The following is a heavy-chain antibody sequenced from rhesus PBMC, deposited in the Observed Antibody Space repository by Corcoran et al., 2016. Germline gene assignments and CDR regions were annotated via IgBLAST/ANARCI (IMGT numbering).Heavy chain of an antibody. CDR2: ISGTGGTT. D-gene: IGHD4-29*01. CDR1: GYSISRGLY. Sequence: QVQLQESGPGLVKPSETLSLTCAVSGYSISRGLYWAGNRQPPGKGLEYIGYISGTGGTTYYNPSRKSRVTISKDTSNNRFSLKLNSVTAADTAVYYCARRPGSASFDYWGQGVLVTVSS. V-gene: IGHV4-99*01. CDR3: ARRPGSASFDY. J-gene: IGHJ4*01.